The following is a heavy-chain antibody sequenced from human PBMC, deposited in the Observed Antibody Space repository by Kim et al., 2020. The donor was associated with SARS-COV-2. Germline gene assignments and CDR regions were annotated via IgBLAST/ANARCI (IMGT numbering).Heavy chain of an antibody. Sequence: YAASVQGRFTISRDNSKNTLYLQMNSLRAEDTAVYYCAREGIVGATTGFDYWGQGTLVTVSS. D-gene: IGHD1-26*01. CDR3: AREGIVGATTGFDY. J-gene: IGHJ4*02. V-gene: IGHV3-33*01.